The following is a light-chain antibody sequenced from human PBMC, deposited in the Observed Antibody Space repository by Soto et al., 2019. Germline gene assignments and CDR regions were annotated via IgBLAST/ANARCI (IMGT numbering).Light chain of an antibody. V-gene: IGLV2-23*01. CDR3: GSHAGSETYV. J-gene: IGLJ1*01. CDR1: SSDVGSGNV. CDR2: EAF. Sequence: QSALTQPASVSGSPGQSITISCTGTSSDVGSGNVVSWYQHYPGKAPQLMIYEAFQRPSGVSSRFSGSKSANPASLTISGLQAEDEADQYCGSHAGSETYVFGTGTKVTVL.